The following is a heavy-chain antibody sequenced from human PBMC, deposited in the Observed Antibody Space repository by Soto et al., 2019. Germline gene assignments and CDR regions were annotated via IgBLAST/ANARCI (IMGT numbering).Heavy chain of an antibody. CDR3: ARNRYGNDY. V-gene: IGHV4-4*02. CDR2: IYHSGST. CDR1: GGSISSSNW. D-gene: IGHD4-4*01. Sequence: SETLSLTCAVSGGSISSSNWWSWVRQPPGKGLEWIGEIYHSGSTNYNPSLKSRLTMSVDTSRNHFSLQLTSVTAADSALYYCARNRYGNDYWGRGILVTVSS. J-gene: IGHJ4*02.